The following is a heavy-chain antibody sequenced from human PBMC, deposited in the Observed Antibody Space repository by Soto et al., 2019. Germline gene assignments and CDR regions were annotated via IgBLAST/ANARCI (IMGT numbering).Heavy chain of an antibody. CDR3: AKSRYSDSSGDFYDY. Sequence: PGGSLRLSCAASGFTFSSYAMSWVRQAPGKGLEWVSAISGSGRTTYYADSVKGRFTISRDNSNNTLFLQMDSLRAEDTAVYYCAKSRYSDSSGDFYDYWGQGTLVTVSS. CDR2: ISGSGRTT. V-gene: IGHV3-23*01. J-gene: IGHJ4*02. D-gene: IGHD3-22*01. CDR1: GFTFSSYA.